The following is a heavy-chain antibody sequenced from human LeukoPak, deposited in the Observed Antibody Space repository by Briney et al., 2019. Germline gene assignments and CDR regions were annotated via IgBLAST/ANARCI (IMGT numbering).Heavy chain of an antibody. Sequence: SETLSLTCTVSGGSISSYYWSWIRQPAGKGLEWIGYIYYNGITNYNPSLESRVTISVDTPKNQFSLNLTSVTAADTAVYYCARRGAGSTYFYYGLDVWGQGTTVTVSS. J-gene: IGHJ6*02. CDR3: ARRGAGSTYFYYGLDV. V-gene: IGHV4-59*08. CDR1: GGSISSYY. CDR2: IYYNGIT. D-gene: IGHD1-7*01.